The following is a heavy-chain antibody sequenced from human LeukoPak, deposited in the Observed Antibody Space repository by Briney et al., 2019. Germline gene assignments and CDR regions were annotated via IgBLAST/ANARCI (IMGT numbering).Heavy chain of an antibody. CDR1: GHTFTGYK. Sequence: ASRKVSCKTSGHTFTGYKMHWVRQAPGQGLEWMVWINPNTGGTDYAQKFQGRVTMTRDTSISTAYMELNSLRSDDTAVYYCAPGPMIRGVPYFDYWGQGTLVTVSS. D-gene: IGHD3-10*01. V-gene: IGHV1-2*02. CDR2: INPNTGGT. J-gene: IGHJ4*02. CDR3: APGPMIRGVPYFDY.